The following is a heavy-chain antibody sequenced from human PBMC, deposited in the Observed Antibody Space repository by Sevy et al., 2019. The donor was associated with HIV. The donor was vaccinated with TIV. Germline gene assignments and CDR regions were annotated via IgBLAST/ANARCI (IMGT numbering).Heavy chain of an antibody. Sequence: GGSLRLSCAASGFTFSSYAMSWVRQAPGKGLEWVSAISGSGGSTYYADSVKGRFTISRDNSKNTLYLQMNSLRAEDTALYYCAKDGRAYDFWSGYYTGDYFYYWGQGTLVTVSS. V-gene: IGHV3-23*01. J-gene: IGHJ4*02. D-gene: IGHD3-3*01. CDR3: AKDGRAYDFWSGYYTGDYFYY. CDR1: GFTFSSYA. CDR2: ISGSGGST.